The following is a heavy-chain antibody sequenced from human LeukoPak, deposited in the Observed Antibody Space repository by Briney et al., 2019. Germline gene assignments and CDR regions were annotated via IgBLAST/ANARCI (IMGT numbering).Heavy chain of an antibody. V-gene: IGHV3-23*01. CDR1: GFTFSSYA. D-gene: IGHD5-12*01. Sequence: GGSLRLSCAASGFTFSSYAMSWVRQAPGKGLEWVSAISGSGGSTYYADSVKGRFTISRDNSKNTLYLQMNSLRAEDTAVYYCAKDSVRIVATISYFDYWGQGTLVTVSS. CDR2: ISGSGGST. J-gene: IGHJ4*02. CDR3: AKDSVRIVATISYFDY.